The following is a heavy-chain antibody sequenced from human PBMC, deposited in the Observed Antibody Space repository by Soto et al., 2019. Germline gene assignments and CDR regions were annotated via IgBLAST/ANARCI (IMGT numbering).Heavy chain of an antibody. V-gene: IGHV4-59*01. D-gene: IGHD6-6*01. CDR3: ASSGYSSSSGNFDY. Sequence: SETLSLTCTVSGGSISSYYWSWIRQPPGKGLEWIGYIYYSGSTNYNPSLKSRVTISVDTSKNQFSLKLSSVTDADTAVYYCASSGYSSSSGNFDYWGQGTLVTVSS. J-gene: IGHJ4*02. CDR2: IYYSGST. CDR1: GGSISSYY.